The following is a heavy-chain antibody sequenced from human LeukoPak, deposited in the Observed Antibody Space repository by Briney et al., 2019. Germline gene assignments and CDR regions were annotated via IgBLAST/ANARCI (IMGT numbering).Heavy chain of an antibody. CDR3: ARALIVATTPFDY. J-gene: IGHJ4*02. D-gene: IGHD5-12*01. Sequence: GASVKVSCKASGYTFTGYYMHWVRQAPGQGLEWMGRINPNSGGTNYAQKFQGRVTMTRDTSISTAYVELSRLRSDDTAVYYCARALIVATTPFDYWGQGTLVTVSS. CDR1: GYTFTGYY. V-gene: IGHV1-2*06. CDR2: INPNSGGT.